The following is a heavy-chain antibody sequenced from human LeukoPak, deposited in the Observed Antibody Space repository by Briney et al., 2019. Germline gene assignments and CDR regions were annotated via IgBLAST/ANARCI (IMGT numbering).Heavy chain of an antibody. CDR3: ARAIRMVRGVIPFYYGMDV. V-gene: IGHV4-61*01. CDR2: IYYGGGT. CDR1: GGFVSSGSYY. Sequence: SETLSLTCTVSGGFVSSGSYYWAWLRQPPGKGLEWIGDIYYGGGTNSNPSLKSRVIISVDTSKNQFSLKLSSVTAADTAVYYCARAIRMVRGVIPFYYGMDVWGKGTTVTVSS. D-gene: IGHD3-10*01. J-gene: IGHJ6*04.